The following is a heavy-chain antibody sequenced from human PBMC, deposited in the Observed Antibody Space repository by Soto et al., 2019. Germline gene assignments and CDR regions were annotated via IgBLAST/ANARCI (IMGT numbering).Heavy chain of an antibody. V-gene: IGHV3-23*01. CDR2: VTGSGGST. CDR1: GFTFRSYA. D-gene: IGHD6-19*01. Sequence: EVQLFESGGGLVQPGGSLRLSCAAAGFTFRSYAMSWVRQIPGKGLEWVSAVTGSGGSTSYAESVKGRFSISTDNSKSTLDLQMDSLRAEDTARDYGARDRGVYSGGWSPGYWGQGTLVTVSS. J-gene: IGHJ4*02. CDR3: ARDRGVYSGGWSPGY.